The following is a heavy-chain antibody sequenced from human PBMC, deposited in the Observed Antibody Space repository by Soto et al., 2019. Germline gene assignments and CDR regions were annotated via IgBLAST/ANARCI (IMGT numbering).Heavy chain of an antibody. CDR3: TRDRGYYGMDV. CDR1: GFTFGDYA. D-gene: IGHD3-10*01. V-gene: IGHV3-49*04. Sequence: PGGSLRLSCTASGFTFGDYAMSWVRQAPGKGLEWVGFIRSKAYGGTTEYAASVKGRFSISRDDSKSVAYLQMNSLKTEDTAVYYCTRDRGYYGMDVWGQGTTVTVSS. CDR2: IRSKAYGGTT. J-gene: IGHJ6*02.